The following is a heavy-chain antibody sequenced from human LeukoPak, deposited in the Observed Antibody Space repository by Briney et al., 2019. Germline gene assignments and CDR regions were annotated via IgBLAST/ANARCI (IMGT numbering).Heavy chain of an antibody. V-gene: IGHV4-31*03. CDR2: IYYSGST. Sequence: SETLSLTCTVSGGSISSGGYYWSWIRQHPGKGLEWIGYIYYSGSTYYNPSLKSRVTISVDPSKNQFSLKLSSVTAADTAVYYCAREAVGATGLDYWGQGTLVTVSS. D-gene: IGHD1-26*01. J-gene: IGHJ4*02. CDR1: GGSISSGGYY. CDR3: AREAVGATGLDY.